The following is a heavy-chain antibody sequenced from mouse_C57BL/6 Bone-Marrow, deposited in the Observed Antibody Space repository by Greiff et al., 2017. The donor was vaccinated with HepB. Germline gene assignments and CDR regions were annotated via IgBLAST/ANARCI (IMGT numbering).Heavy chain of an antibody. J-gene: IGHJ2*01. CDR2: IYPRSGNT. Sequence: VQLVESGAELARPGASVKLSCKASGYTFTSYGISWVKQRTGQGLEWIGEIYPRSGNTYYNEKFKGKATLTADKSSSTAYMELRSLTSEDSAVYFCARGGYGSSYDYWGKGTTLTVSS. CDR3: ARGGYGSSYDY. CDR1: GYTFTSYG. V-gene: IGHV1-81*01. D-gene: IGHD1-1*01.